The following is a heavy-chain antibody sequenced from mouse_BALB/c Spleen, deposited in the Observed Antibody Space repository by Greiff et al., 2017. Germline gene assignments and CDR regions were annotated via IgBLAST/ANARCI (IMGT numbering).Heavy chain of an antibody. V-gene: IGHV5-17*02. CDR1: GFTFSSFG. CDR3: ARMITTVVAKSYWYFDV. CDR2: ISSGSSTI. Sequence: EVMLVESGGGLVQPGGSRKLSCAASGFTFSSFGMHWVRQAPEKGLEWVAYISSGSSTIYYADTVKGRFTISRDNPKNTLFLQMTSLRSEDTAMYYCARMITTVVAKSYWYFDVWGAGTTVTVSS. J-gene: IGHJ1*01. D-gene: IGHD1-1*01.